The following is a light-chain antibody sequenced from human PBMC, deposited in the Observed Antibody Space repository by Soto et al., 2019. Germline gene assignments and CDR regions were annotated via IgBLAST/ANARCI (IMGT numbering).Light chain of an antibody. Sequence: AIQVTQSPSSLSASVGDRVTITCRASQGISSHLAWYQKKPGKAPKVLIYSASSLESGVPSRFSGSGSGTDFTLTISSLQPEDFETYYCQQFKSLPLTFGGGTRVEIK. V-gene: IGKV1-13*02. CDR2: SAS. J-gene: IGKJ4*01. CDR1: QGISSH. CDR3: QQFKSLPLT.